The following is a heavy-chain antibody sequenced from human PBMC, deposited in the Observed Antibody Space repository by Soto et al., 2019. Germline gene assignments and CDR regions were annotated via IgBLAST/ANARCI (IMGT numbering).Heavy chain of an antibody. Sequence: SCAASGFTVSSYEMDWVRQAPGKGLEWVAYISISGGTIYYGDSVEGRFTISRDNADNSLYLQMNSLRAEDTAVYYCTKEKSVINSGYDAFDIWGRGTVVTVSS. CDR2: ISISGGTI. V-gene: IGHV3-48*03. D-gene: IGHD5-12*01. CDR1: GFTVSSYE. CDR3: TKEKSVINSGYDAFDI. J-gene: IGHJ3*02.